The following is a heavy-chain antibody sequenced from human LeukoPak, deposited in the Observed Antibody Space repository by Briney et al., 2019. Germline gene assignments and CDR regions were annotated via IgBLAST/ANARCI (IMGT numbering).Heavy chain of an antibody. V-gene: IGHV5-51*01. CDR2: IYPGDSDT. CDR3: AADLSYYDILTGYLV. CDR1: GYSFTSYW. J-gene: IGHJ6*02. Sequence: GESLKISCKGSGYSFTSYWIGRVRQMPGKGLEWMGIIYPGDSDTRYSPSFQGQVTISADKSISTAYLQWSSLKASDTAMYYCAADLSYYDILTGYLVWGQGTTVTVSS. D-gene: IGHD3-9*01.